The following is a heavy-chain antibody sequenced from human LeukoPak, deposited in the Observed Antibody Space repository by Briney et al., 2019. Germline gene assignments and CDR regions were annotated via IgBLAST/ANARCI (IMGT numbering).Heavy chain of an antibody. Sequence: SETLSLTCTVSGGSISSSSYYWGWIRQPPGKGLEWIGSIYYSGSTYYNPSLKSRVTISVDTSKNQFSLKLSSVTAADTAVYYCARLPITMVRGVIFAFDIWGQGTMVTVSS. D-gene: IGHD3-10*01. CDR3: ARLPITMVRGVIFAFDI. CDR2: IYYSGST. V-gene: IGHV4-39*01. CDR1: GGSISSSSYY. J-gene: IGHJ3*02.